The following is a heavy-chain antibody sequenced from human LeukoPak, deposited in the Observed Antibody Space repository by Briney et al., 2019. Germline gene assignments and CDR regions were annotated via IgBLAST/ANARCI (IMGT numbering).Heavy chain of an antibody. CDR3: ARALRISTPRGRGVSPLDY. CDR2: IYYSGST. V-gene: IGHV4-59*08. Sequence: NPSETLSLTCTVSGGSISSYYWSWIRQPPGKGLEWIGYIYYSGSTNYNPSLKSRVTISVDTSKNQFSLKLSSVTAADTAVYYCARALRISTPRGRGVSPLDYWGQGTLVTVSS. D-gene: IGHD2-21*01. CDR1: GGSISSYY. J-gene: IGHJ4*02.